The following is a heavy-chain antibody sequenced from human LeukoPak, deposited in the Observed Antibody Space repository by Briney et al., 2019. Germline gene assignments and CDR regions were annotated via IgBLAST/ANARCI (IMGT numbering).Heavy chain of an antibody. CDR1: GFTFSSYA. J-gene: IGHJ3*02. D-gene: IGHD3-22*01. CDR2: ISYDGSNK. Sequence: GGSLRLSCAASGFTFSSYAMHWVRQAPGKGLEWVAVISYDGSNKYYADSVKGRFTISGDNSKNTLYLQMNSLRSEDTAVYYCATSYYDSSGYYFGDAFDIWGQGTMVTVSS. CDR3: ATSYYDSSGYYFGDAFDI. V-gene: IGHV3-30-3*01.